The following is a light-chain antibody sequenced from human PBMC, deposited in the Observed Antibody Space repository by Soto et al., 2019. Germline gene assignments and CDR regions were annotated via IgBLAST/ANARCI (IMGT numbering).Light chain of an antibody. V-gene: IGLV1-40*01. CDR1: NSNIGAYYD. CDR2: GNT. Sequence: QSVLTQPPSVSVAPGQRVTISCTGTNSNIGAYYDVHWYQQLPGTAPKLLIYGNTNRPSGVPDRFSGSRSGTSASLAITGLRAADEADYYCQSYDSSLSAVVFGGGTKVTVL. CDR3: QSYDSSLSAVV. J-gene: IGLJ3*02.